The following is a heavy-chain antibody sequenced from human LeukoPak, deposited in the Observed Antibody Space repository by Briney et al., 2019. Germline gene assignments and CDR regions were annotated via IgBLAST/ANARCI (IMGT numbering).Heavy chain of an antibody. CDR3: ARDTVTTHDDAFDI. J-gene: IGHJ3*02. D-gene: IGHD4-17*01. CDR1: GGSISSYY. V-gene: IGHV4-59*01. Sequence: SETLSLTCTVSGGSISSYYWSWIRQPPGKGLEWIGYIYYSGSTNYNPSLKSRVTISVDTSKNQFSLKLSSVTAADTAVYYCARDTVTTHDDAFDIWGQGTMVTVSS. CDR2: IYYSGST.